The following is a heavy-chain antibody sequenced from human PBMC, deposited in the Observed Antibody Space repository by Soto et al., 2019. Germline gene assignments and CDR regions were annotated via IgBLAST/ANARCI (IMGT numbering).Heavy chain of an antibody. CDR3: ATGNLCSGGSCCSGGPYYYYYYMDV. V-gene: IGHV1-24*01. Sequence: QVQLVQSGAEVKKPGASVKVSCKVSGYTLTELSMHWVRQAPGKGLEWMGGFDPEDGETIYAQKFQGRVTMTEDTSTDTAYMELSSLRSEDTAVDYCATGNLCSGGSCCSGGPYYYYYYMDVWGKGTTVTVSS. CDR1: GYTLTELS. CDR2: FDPEDGET. J-gene: IGHJ6*03. D-gene: IGHD2-15*01.